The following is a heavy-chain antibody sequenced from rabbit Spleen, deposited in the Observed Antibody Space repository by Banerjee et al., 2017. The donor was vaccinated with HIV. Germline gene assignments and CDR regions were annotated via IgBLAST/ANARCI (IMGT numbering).Heavy chain of an antibody. CDR3: AREGGIMVAGAFNL. CDR1: GFDFSNNA. Sequence: QEQLLESGGGLVRPEGSLTLTCKASGFDFSNNAMCWVRQAPGKGPEWIACIVNGNGNTYYASWVNGRFTISRSTSLATVTLQVTSLTAADTATYFCAREGGIMVAGAFNLWGPGTLVTVS. J-gene: IGHJ4*01. CDR2: IVNGNGNT. D-gene: IGHD4-1*01. V-gene: IGHV1S47*01.